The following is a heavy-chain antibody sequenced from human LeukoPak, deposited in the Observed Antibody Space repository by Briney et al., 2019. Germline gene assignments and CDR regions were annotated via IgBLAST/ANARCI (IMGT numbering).Heavy chain of an antibody. Sequence: SETLSLTCAVSGGSFSGYYWSWIRQPPGKGLEWIGEINHSGSTNYNPSLKSRVTISVDTSKNQFSLKLSSVTAADTAVYYCARIVQGNYDFWSGYYARYYFDYWGQGTLVTVSS. D-gene: IGHD3-3*01. CDR3: ARIVQGNYDFWSGYYARYYFDY. CDR2: INHSGST. CDR1: GGSFSGYY. V-gene: IGHV4-34*01. J-gene: IGHJ4*02.